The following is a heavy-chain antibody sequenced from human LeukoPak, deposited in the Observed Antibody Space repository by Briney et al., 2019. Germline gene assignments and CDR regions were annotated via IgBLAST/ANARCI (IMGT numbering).Heavy chain of an antibody. J-gene: IGHJ3*02. CDR3: AAGRYYYDSSGYYGAFDI. V-gene: IGHV4-61*02. CDR2: IYTSGST. CDR1: GGSISSGSYY. D-gene: IGHD3-22*01. Sequence: SETLSLTCTVSGGSISSGSYYWSWIRQPAGKGLEWIGRIYTSGSTNYNPSLKSRVTISVDTSKNQFSLKLSSVTAADTAVYYCAAGRYYYDSSGYYGAFDIWGQGTMVTVSS.